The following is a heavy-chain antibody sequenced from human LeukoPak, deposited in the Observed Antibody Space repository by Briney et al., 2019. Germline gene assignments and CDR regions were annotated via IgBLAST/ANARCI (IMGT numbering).Heavy chain of an antibody. CDR3: AKAPVTTCSGAYCYPFDY. V-gene: IGHV3-23*01. J-gene: IGHJ4*02. CDR2: ISVSGNT. D-gene: IGHD2-15*01. Sequence: ETLSLTCTVSGYPISSGYYWAWIRQSPGQGLEWASAISVSGNTYHADSVKGRFTISRDSSKNTLYLQMNSLRAGDAAVYYCAKAPVTTCSGAYCYPFDYWSQGTLVTVSS. CDR1: GYPISSGYY.